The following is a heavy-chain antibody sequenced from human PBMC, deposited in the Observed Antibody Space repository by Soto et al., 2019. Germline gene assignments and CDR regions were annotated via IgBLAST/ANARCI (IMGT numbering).Heavy chain of an antibody. J-gene: IGHJ4*02. CDR3: ARDGGVAATLANYFDY. D-gene: IGHD2-15*01. V-gene: IGHV3-21*01. CDR2: MSRSSRYI. CDR1: GFTFNSYS. Sequence: GGSLRLSCAASGFTFNSYSMNWVRQAPGKGLEWVSSMSRSSRYIYYADSVKGRFTISRDNARNSVYLQMNSLRAEDTAVYYCARDGGVAATLANYFDYWGQGTLVTVSS.